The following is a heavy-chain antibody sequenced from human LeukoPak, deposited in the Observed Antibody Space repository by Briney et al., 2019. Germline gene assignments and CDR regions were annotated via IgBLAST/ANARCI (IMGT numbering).Heavy chain of an antibody. D-gene: IGHD7-27*01. Sequence: GGSLRLSCAASGFTFSSFAMSWVRQAPGKGLEWVSVISGSGGNTYYADSVKGRFTISRDNSKNMVWLQINSPTAEDTATYYCAKDGNWARFEDWGQGTLVTVSS. CDR2: ISGSGGNT. CDR3: AKDGNWARFED. CDR1: GFTFSSFA. J-gene: IGHJ4*02. V-gene: IGHV3-23*01.